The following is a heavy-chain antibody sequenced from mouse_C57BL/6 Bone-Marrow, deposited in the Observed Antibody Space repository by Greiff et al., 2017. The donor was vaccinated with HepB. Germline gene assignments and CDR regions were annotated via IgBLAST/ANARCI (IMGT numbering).Heavy chain of an antibody. J-gene: IGHJ4*01. CDR3: ARHGDY. CDR2: ISNGGGST. CDR1: GFTFSDYY. V-gene: IGHV5-12*01. Sequence: EVKLVESGGGLVQPGGSLKLSCAASGFTFSDYYMYWVRQTPEKRLEWVAYISNGGGSTYYPDTVKGRFTISRDNAKNTLYLQMSRLKSEDTAMYYCARHGDYWGQGTSVTVSS.